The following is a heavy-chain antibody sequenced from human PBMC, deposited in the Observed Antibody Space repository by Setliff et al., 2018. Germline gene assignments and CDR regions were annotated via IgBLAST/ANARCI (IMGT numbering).Heavy chain of an antibody. CDR1: GGSISNYY. CDR2: IYVTEST. D-gene: IGHD3-10*01. CDR3: AASRAYTGAVEEWFLPKTFDF. Sequence: SETLSLTCTISGGSISNYYWNWIRQPAGKGLEWIGRIYVTESTKYNPSLKSRVTLSIDTSKNQFSLKLSSVTAADAALYYCAASRAYTGAVEEWFLPKTFDFWGQGSPVPSPQ. J-gene: IGHJ4*02. V-gene: IGHV4-4*07.